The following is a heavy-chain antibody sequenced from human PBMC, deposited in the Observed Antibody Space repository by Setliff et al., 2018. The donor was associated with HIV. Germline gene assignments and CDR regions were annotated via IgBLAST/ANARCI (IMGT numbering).Heavy chain of an antibody. D-gene: IGHD6-19*01. V-gene: IGHV4-61*09. Sequence: SETLSLTCTVSGGSTSSGSYYWTWIRQPAGKGLEWIGHIYTTGSTNYNPSLKRRVTIAIGASKKQFSLRLNSVTAADTAVYFCARGGVNYSSDWRPARYWYFDLWG. J-gene: IGHJ2*01. CDR1: GGSTSSGSYY. CDR2: IYTTGST. CDR3: ARGGVNYSSDWRPARYWYFDL.